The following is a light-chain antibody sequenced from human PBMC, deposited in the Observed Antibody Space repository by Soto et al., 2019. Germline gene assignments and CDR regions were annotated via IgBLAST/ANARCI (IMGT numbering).Light chain of an antibody. CDR3: QQYKTYPWT. CDR2: KAS. J-gene: IGKJ1*01. V-gene: IGKV1-5*03. Sequence: DIQMTQSPYTLSASVGERVTITCRASQSMSSWLAWYQKKPGRATKLLIYKASGLESGVPSRFSDSECVTEFTLTISSLQPDDFATYFGQQYKTYPWTFGQGTNVEI. CDR1: QSMSSW.